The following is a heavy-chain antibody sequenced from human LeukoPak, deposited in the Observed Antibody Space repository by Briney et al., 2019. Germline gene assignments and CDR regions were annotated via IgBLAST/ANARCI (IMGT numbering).Heavy chain of an antibody. J-gene: IGHJ4*02. V-gene: IGHV4-39*01. CDR3: ARHTSRKLVASLDY. CDR2: IYYSGST. CDR1: GGSISSSSYY. D-gene: IGHD3-9*01. Sequence: SETLSLTCTVSGGSISSSSYYWGWIRQPPGKGLEWIGSIYYSGSTYYNPSLKSRVTISVDTSKNQFSLKLSSVTAADTAVYYCARHTSRKLVASLDYWGQGTLVTVSS.